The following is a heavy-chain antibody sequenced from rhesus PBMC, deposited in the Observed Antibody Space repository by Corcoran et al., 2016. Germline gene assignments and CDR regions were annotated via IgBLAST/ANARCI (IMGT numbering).Heavy chain of an antibody. CDR2: NNGGGGST. V-gene: IGHV3S5*01. CDR3: AKGDGLDS. Sequence: EVQLVETGGGLVQPGGGLKLSCAASGCTFCSSVLSWVRKVPGKGLEWVSANNGGGGSTYYADSVKGRFTISRDNSKNTLSLQMNSLRAEDTAVYYCAKGDGLDSWGQGVVVTVSS. CDR1: GCTFCSSV. J-gene: IGHJ6*01.